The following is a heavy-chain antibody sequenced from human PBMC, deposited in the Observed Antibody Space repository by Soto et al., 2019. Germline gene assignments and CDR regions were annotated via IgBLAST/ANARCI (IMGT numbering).Heavy chain of an antibody. CDR2: IIPIFGTA. J-gene: IGHJ6*02. Sequence: QVQLVQSGAEVKKPGSSVKVSCKASGGTFSSYAISWVRQAPGQGLEWMGGIIPIFGTANYAQKFQGRVTITADESTSTAYRELSSLRSEDTAVYYCAREHIVVVVAAIHYYYGMDVWGQGTTVTVSS. D-gene: IGHD2-15*01. CDR1: GGTFSSYA. V-gene: IGHV1-69*01. CDR3: AREHIVVVVAAIHYYYGMDV.